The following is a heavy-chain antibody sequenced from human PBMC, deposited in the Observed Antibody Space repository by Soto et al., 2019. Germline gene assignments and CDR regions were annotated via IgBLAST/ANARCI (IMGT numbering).Heavy chain of an antibody. J-gene: IGHJ4*02. CDR2: IGTTGDT. D-gene: IGHD3-22*01. CDR1: GFTFSSYD. Sequence: GSLRLSCSASGFTFSSYDMHWVRQGTGKGLEWVSAIGTTGDTYYAGSVKGRFTISRENAKNSLYLQMNSLRAGDTAIYFCARAIGPTLFDYWGQGTLVTVS. CDR3: ARAIGPTLFDY. V-gene: IGHV3-13*04.